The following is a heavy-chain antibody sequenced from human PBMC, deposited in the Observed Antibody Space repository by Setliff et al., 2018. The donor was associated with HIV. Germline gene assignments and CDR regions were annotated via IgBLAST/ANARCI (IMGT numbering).Heavy chain of an antibody. D-gene: IGHD6-19*01. CDR2: INPSSGST. J-gene: IGHJ3*02. CDR3: ARVDTEGIAVAGTAFDI. V-gene: IGHV1-46*01. CDR1: GYTFTSYY. Sequence: ASVKVSCKASGYTFTSYYMHWVRQAPGQGLEWMGIINPSSGSTSNKQKFQGRVTMTRDTSTSTVYMELSSLRSEDTAVYYCARVDTEGIAVAGTAFDIWGQGTMVTVSS.